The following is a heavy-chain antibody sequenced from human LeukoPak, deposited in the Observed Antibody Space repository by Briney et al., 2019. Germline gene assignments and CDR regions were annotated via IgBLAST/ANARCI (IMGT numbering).Heavy chain of an antibody. Sequence: GRSLRLSCAASGFTFSSYAMHWVRQAPGKGLEWVAVISYDGSNKYYADSVKGRFTISRDNSKNTLYPQMNSLRAEDTAVYYCVRDAGRGWVGRSNYYGSGSYGYYFDYWGQGTLVTVSS. J-gene: IGHJ4*02. V-gene: IGHV3-30-3*01. D-gene: IGHD3-10*01. CDR2: ISYDGSNK. CDR3: VRDAGRGWVGRSNYYGSGSYGYYFDY. CDR1: GFTFSSYA.